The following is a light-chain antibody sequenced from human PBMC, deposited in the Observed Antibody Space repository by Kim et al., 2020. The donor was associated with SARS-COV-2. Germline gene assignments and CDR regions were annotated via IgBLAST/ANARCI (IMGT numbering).Light chain of an antibody. Sequence: PGQSVTISCTGTSSDVGGYNYVSWYQQHPGKAPKLMIYDVSKRPSGVPDRFSGSKSGNTASLTISGLQAEDEADYYCCSYAGSLVFGGGTQLTV. CDR1: SSDVGGYNY. CDR2: DVS. J-gene: IGLJ2*01. V-gene: IGLV2-11*01. CDR3: CSYAGSLV.